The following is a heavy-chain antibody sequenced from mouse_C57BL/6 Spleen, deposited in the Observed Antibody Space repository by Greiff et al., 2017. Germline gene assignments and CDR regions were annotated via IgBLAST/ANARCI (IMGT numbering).Heavy chain of an antibody. CDR3: VGITTVVAPSYFDY. CDR1: GYSFTDYN. CDR2: INPNYGTT. J-gene: IGHJ2*01. D-gene: IGHD1-1*01. Sequence: EVQLQQSGPELVKPGASVKISCKASGYSFTDYNMNWVKQSNGKSLEWIGVINPNYGTTSYNQKFKGKATLTVDQSSSTAYMQLNSLTSEDSAVYYCVGITTVVAPSYFDYWGQGTTLTVSS. V-gene: IGHV1-39*01.